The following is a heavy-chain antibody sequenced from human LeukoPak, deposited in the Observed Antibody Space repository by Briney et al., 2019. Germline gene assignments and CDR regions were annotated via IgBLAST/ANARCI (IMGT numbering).Heavy chain of an antibody. J-gene: IGHJ4*02. V-gene: IGHV3-23*01. CDR2: ISGSGDNT. CDR3: AKGAGYCSSISCSGYSGYDFRFDS. Sequence: PGGSLRLSCIVSGFPFSSDAMTWVRQAPGEGLEWLALISGSGDNTCYVDSVKGRFTISRDNSKNTLYLQMKSLRVEDTAVYYCAKGAGYCSSISCSGYSGYDFRFDSWGQGTLVTVSS. CDR1: GFPFSSDA. D-gene: IGHD2-2*01.